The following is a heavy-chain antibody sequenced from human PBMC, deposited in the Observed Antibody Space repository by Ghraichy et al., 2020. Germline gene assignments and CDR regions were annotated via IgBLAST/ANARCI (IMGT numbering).Heavy chain of an antibody. CDR3: AHEGYGSDNWFDA. Sequence: SGPTLVKPTQTLTLTCTFSGFSLSATGVGVGWIRQPPGKAVEWLALIFYNDEERYNPSLNSRLNIAKDTSKNYVVLTMTNMDPVDTATYYCAHEGYGSDNWFDAWGQGILVTVSS. CDR2: IFYNDEE. J-gene: IGHJ5*02. V-gene: IGHV2-5*01. CDR1: GFSLSATGVG. D-gene: IGHD2-8*02.